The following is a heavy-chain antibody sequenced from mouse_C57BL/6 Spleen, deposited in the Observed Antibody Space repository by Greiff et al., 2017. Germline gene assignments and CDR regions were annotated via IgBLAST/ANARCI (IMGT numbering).Heavy chain of an antibody. V-gene: IGHV1-53*01. CDR2: INPSNGGT. CDR3: ARYPYDYDGDFDY. D-gene: IGHD2-4*01. Sequence: LQQPGTELVKPGASVKLSCKASGYTFTSYWMHWVKQRPGQGLEWIGNINPSNGGTNYNEKFKSKATLTVDKSSSTAYMQLSSLTSEDSAVYYCARYPYDYDGDFDYWGQGTTLTVSS. J-gene: IGHJ2*01. CDR1: GYTFTSYW.